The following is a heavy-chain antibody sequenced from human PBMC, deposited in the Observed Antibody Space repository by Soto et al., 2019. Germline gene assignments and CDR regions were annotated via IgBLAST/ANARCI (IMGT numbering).Heavy chain of an antibody. CDR2: MNPNSGNT. J-gene: IGHJ6*03. CDR3: ARARREAKWQGRAARPFDYYYYMDV. CDR1: GYTFTSYD. Sequence: ASVKVSCKASGYTFTSYDINWVRQATGQGLEWMGWMNPNSGNTGYAQKFQGRVTMTRNTSISTAYMELSSLRSEDTAVYYCARARREAKWQGRAARPFDYYYYMDVWGKGTTVTVSS. D-gene: IGHD6-6*01. V-gene: IGHV1-8*01.